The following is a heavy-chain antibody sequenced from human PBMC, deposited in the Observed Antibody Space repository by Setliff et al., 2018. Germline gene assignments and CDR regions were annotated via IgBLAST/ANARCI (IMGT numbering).Heavy chain of an antibody. CDR2: IIHSGST. CDR1: GGSFSGYY. J-gene: IGHJ4*02. V-gene: IGHV4-34*12. Sequence: SETLSLTCAVYGGSFSGYYWSWIRQPPGKRLEWIGEIIHSGSTNYNQSLKSRLTMSVDTSKNQVSLKLRSVTAADTAVYYCARSFSRREKFLLDYWGQGALVTVSS. CDR3: ARSFSRREKFLLDY.